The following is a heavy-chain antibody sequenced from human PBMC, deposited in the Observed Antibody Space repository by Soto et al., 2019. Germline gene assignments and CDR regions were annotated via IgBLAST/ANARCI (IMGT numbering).Heavy chain of an antibody. CDR3: AKEGTIFGVVWFDY. CDR1: GFTFSSYG. D-gene: IGHD3-3*01. V-gene: IGHV3-30*18. J-gene: IGHJ4*02. Sequence: PGGSLRLSCAASGFTFSSYGMHWVRQAPGKGLEWVAVISYDGSNKYYADSVKGRFTISRDNSKNTLYLQMNSLRAEDTAVYYCAKEGTIFGVVWFDYWGQGTLVTVSS. CDR2: ISYDGSNK.